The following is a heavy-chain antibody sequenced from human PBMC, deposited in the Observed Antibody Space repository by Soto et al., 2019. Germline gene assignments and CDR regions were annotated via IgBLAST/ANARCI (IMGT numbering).Heavy chain of an antibody. CDR3: ARXGXXXXXFDX. V-gene: IGHV4-59*08. Sequence: SETLSLTCTVSGGSISRYYWSWIRQPPGKGLEWIGYIYYSGSTKYNPSLKSRVTISVDTSKNQFSLKLSSVTAADTAVYYCARXGXXXXXFDXXGXXXXVXXSS. J-gene: IGHJ4*01. CDR1: GGSISRYY. CDR2: IYYSGST.